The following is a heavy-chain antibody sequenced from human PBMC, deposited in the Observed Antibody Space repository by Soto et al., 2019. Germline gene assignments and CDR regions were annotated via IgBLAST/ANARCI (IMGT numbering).Heavy chain of an antibody. D-gene: IGHD3-10*01. J-gene: IGHJ4*01. CDR1: GLTVSTNY. CDR3: ASDLPLWKEGGC. CDR2: RDSGGST. V-gene: IGHV3-66*01. Sequence: EVQLVESGGGLVQPGGSLRLSCAASGLTVSTNYMSWVRQAQGKGLEWVSVRDSGGSTYYADSVKDRFTISRYIAKNTRSLQINSLRAEDTAVYSCASDLPLWKEGGCWRHGSLVTVSS.